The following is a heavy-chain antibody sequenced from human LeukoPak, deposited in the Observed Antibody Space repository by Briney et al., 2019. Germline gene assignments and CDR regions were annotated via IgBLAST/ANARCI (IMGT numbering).Heavy chain of an antibody. CDR3: ARDLYGDYVAFDI. D-gene: IGHD4-17*01. CDR1: GFTFINYG. V-gene: IGHV3-48*04. J-gene: IGHJ3*02. Sequence: GGSLRLSCAASGFTFINYGMNWVRQAPGKGLEWVSYISSSGSTIYYVDSVKGRFTISRDNAKNSLYLQMNSLRAEDTAVYYCARDLYGDYVAFDIWGQGTMVTVSS. CDR2: ISSSGSTI.